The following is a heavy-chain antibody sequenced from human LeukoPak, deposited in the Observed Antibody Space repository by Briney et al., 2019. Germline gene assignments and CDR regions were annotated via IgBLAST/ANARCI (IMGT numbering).Heavy chain of an antibody. CDR3: ARLLSTPISYITMVRGGNWFDP. Sequence: SETLSLTCTVSGGSISSYYWSWIRQPPGKGLEWIGYIYYSGSTNYNPSLKSRVTISVDTSKNQFSLKLSSVTAADTAVYYCARLLSTPISYITMVRGGNWFDPWGQGTLVTVAS. CDR1: GGSISSYY. CDR2: IYYSGST. J-gene: IGHJ5*02. D-gene: IGHD3-10*01. V-gene: IGHV4-59*08.